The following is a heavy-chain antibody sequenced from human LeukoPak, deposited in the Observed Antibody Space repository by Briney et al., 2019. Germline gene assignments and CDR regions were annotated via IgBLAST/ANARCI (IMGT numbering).Heavy chain of an antibody. CDR1: GGSFSGYY. J-gene: IGHJ5*02. CDR3: ARGGRYFDWLLGNWFDP. D-gene: IGHD3-9*01. Sequence: PSETLSLTCAVYGGSFSGYYWSWIRQPPGKGLEWIGEINHSGSTNYNPSLKSRVTISVDTSKNQFSLKLSSVPAADTAVYYCARGGRYFDWLLGNWFDPWGQGTLVTVSS. V-gene: IGHV4-34*01. CDR2: INHSGST.